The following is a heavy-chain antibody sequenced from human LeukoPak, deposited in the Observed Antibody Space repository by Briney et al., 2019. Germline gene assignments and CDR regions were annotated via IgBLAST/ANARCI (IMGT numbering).Heavy chain of an antibody. D-gene: IGHD6-13*01. CDR1: GFTSDDYA. J-gene: IGHJ6*02. CDR2: ISGDGGST. V-gene: IGHV3-43*02. Sequence: GGSLRLSCAASGFTSDDYAMHWVRQAPGKGLEWVSLISGDGGSTYYADSVKGRFTISRDNSKNSLYLQMNSLRTEDTALYYCAKTIAAAGADHYYYGMDVWGQGTTVTVSS. CDR3: AKTIAAAGADHYYYGMDV.